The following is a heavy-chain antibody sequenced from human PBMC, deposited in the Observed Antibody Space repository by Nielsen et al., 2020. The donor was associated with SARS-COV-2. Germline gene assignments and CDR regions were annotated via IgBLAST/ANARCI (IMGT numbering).Heavy chain of an antibody. D-gene: IGHD3-22*01. Sequence: GESLMISCAASGFTFSSYWMSWVRQAPGKGLEWVANIKQDGSEKYYVDSVKGRFTISRDNAKNSLYLQMNSLRAEDTAVYYCARDLRYYDSSGYSHQDYFDYWGQGTLVTVSS. CDR1: GFTFSSYW. CDR2: IKQDGSEK. V-gene: IGHV3-7*01. CDR3: ARDLRYYDSSGYSHQDYFDY. J-gene: IGHJ4*02.